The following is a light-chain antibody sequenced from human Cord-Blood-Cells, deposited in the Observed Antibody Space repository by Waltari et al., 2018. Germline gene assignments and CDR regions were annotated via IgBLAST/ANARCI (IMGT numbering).Light chain of an antibody. J-gene: IGLJ2*01. CDR2: VVS. CDR1: SSDVGGYNY. Sequence: QSAMTQPASVSGSPGQSITISCTGTSSDVGGYNYVSWYQQHPGKAPKLIIYVVSNRPSGVSTRFSGSKSGNTASLTIPGLQAEDEADYYCSSYTSSSTLVVFGGGTKLTVL. V-gene: IGLV2-14*01. CDR3: SSYTSSSTLVV.